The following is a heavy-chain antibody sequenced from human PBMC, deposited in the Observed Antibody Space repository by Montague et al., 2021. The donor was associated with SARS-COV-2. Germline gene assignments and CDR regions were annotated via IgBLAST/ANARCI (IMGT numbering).Heavy chain of an antibody. D-gene: IGHD6-19*01. CDR2: IYTSGST. CDR3: ARDGSAVAGLPRSYGLDV. J-gene: IGHJ6*02. CDR1: GGTISSYY. V-gene: IGHV4-4*07. Sequence: SETLSLTCTVYGGTISSYYWSWIRQPAGKGLEWIGRIYTSGSTNYNPSLKSRVTMSVDTSKSQFSRKLSSVTAADTAVYYCARDGSAVAGLPRSYGLDVWGPGTLVTVSS.